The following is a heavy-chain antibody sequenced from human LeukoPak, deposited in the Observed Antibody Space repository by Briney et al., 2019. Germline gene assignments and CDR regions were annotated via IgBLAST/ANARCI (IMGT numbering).Heavy chain of an antibody. J-gene: IGHJ5*02. CDR3: ARGGGSRGWFDP. V-gene: IGHV1-69*05. CDR1: GGTFSSYA. Sequence: GASVKVSCKASGGTFSSYAISWVRQAPGQGLEWMGRIIPIFGTANYAQKFQGRVTITTDESTSTAYMELSSLRSEDTAVYYCARGGGSRGWFDPWGQGTLVTVSS. D-gene: IGHD6-25*01. CDR2: IIPIFGTA.